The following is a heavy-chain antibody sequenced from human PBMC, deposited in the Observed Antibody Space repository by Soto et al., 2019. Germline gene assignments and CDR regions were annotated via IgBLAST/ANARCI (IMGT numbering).Heavy chain of an antibody. V-gene: IGHV3-23*01. CDR1: GFTFSSYA. CDR3: AKDQSDLHWYFDL. CDR2: ISGSGGSR. J-gene: IGHJ2*01. Sequence: EVQLLESGGGLVQPGGSLRLSCAASGFTFSSYAMSWVRQAPGKGLEWVSAISGSGGSRYYADSVKGRFTISRDNSKNTLYLQMNSLRAEYTAVYYCAKDQSDLHWYFDLWGRGTLVTVSS.